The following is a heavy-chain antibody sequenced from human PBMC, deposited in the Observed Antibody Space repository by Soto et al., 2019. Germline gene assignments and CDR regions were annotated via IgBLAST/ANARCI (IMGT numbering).Heavy chain of an antibody. D-gene: IGHD3-10*01. Sequence: PSETLSLTCTVSGGSISSGGYYWSWIRQHPGKGLEWIGYIYYSGSTYYNPSLKSRVTISVDTSKNQFSLKLSSVTAADTAVYYCARERITMVRGVIMRGDFXYWGQGTLVTVSS. J-gene: IGHJ4*02. V-gene: IGHV4-31*03. CDR1: GGSISSGGYY. CDR2: IYYSGST. CDR3: ARERITMVRGVIMRGDFXY.